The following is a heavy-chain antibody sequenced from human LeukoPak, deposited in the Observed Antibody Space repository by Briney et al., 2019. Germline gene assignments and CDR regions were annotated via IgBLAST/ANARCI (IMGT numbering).Heavy chain of an antibody. CDR3: ASSSSWYGLDY. D-gene: IGHD6-13*01. Sequence: GGSLRLSCETSGFTFSNYAMSWVRQAPGRGLEWVSGISYGDGGTYYADSVKGRFTISRDNSKNTLYLHMNSLTVEDTAVYYCASSSSWYGLDYWGQGTLVTVSS. CDR1: GFTFSNYA. V-gene: IGHV3-23*01. CDR2: ISYGDGGT. J-gene: IGHJ4*02.